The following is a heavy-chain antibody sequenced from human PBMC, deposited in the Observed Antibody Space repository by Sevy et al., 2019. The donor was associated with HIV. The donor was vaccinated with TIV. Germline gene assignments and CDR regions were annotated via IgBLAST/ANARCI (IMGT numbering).Heavy chain of an antibody. CDR1: GFTFSSYA. Sequence: GGSLRLSCAASGFTFSSYAMHWVRQAPGNGLEWVAVISYDGGNKYYADSVKGRFTISRDNSKNTLYLQMDGLRAEDTALYYCARDDEPDYYYFDMDVSGQGTSVTVSS. CDR2: ISYDGGNK. J-gene: IGHJ6*02. V-gene: IGHV3-30-3*01. CDR3: ARDDEPDYYYFDMDV.